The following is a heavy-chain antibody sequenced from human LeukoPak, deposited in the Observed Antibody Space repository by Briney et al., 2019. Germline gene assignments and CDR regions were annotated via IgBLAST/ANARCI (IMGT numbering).Heavy chain of an antibody. CDR1: GFTFSSYW. D-gene: IGHD4-23*01. CDR2: INTDGSST. CDR3: ARDPVLDDYGGNSPY. V-gene: IGHV3-74*01. Sequence: GGSLRLSCAASGFTFSSYWMHWVRQAPGKGLVWVSRINTDGSSTTYADSVKGRFTITRDNAKNTLYLQMNSLRAEDTAVYYCARDPVLDDYGGNSPYWGQGTLVTVSS. J-gene: IGHJ4*02.